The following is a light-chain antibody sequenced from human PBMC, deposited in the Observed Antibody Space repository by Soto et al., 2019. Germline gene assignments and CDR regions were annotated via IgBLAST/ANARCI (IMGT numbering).Light chain of an antibody. CDR2: DVI. CDR3: TSYTSSGTHV. V-gene: IGLV2-14*01. J-gene: IGLJ1*01. Sequence: QSVLTQPASVSGSPGGSITISCTGTTSDVGGYNYVSWHQQHPGKAPKLMIYDVINRPSGVSNRFSGSKSDNTASLTISGLQAEDEADYYCTSYTSSGTHVFGTGTKVTVL. CDR1: TSDVGGYNY.